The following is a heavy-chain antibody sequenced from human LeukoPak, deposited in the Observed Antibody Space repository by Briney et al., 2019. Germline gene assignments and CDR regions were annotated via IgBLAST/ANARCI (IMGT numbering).Heavy chain of an antibody. CDR2: IGYSGSDT. Sequence: GGSLRLSCIVSGFTLSSYEMTWFRQAPGKGLEWVSSIGYSGSDTHYADSVKGRFTVSRDNSKNTLYLQLNSLRADDTAVYYCAKGLKYYYDSSPSPGMYWGQGTLVTVSS. V-gene: IGHV3-23*01. J-gene: IGHJ4*02. CDR3: AKGLKYYYDSSPSPGMY. D-gene: IGHD3-22*01. CDR1: GFTLSSYE.